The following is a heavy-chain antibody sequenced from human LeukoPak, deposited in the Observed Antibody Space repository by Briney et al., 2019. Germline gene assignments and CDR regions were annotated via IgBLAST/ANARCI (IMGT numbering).Heavy chain of an antibody. CDR3: ARVPQYCSSTSCYVFDY. CDR1: GFIFSSHG. J-gene: IGHJ4*02. Sequence: GGSLRLSCAASGFIFSSHGVHWVRQAPGKGLEWVAFIRYDGSKKYYADSVKGRFTISRDNAKNSLFLQMNSLRVEDTAVYYCARVPQYCSSTSCYVFDYWGQGTLVTVSS. V-gene: IGHV3-30*02. CDR2: IRYDGSKK. D-gene: IGHD2-2*01.